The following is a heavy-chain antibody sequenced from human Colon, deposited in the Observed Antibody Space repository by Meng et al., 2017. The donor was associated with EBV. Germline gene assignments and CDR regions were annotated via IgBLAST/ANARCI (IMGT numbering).Heavy chain of an antibody. CDR1: GGSISSNIR. CDR3: ARGKQDAWELLAY. J-gene: IGHJ4*02. CDR2: IDDSGST. Sequence: QVQLQEAGPGLVKPSGPLSLTCGVSGGSISSNIRWTWVRQPPGKGLEWIGDIDDSGSTNYNPSLNSRISISLDKSKNHFSLKVNSVTAADTAVYYCARGKQDAWELLAYWGQGALVTVSS. V-gene: IGHV4-4*02. D-gene: IGHD1-26*01.